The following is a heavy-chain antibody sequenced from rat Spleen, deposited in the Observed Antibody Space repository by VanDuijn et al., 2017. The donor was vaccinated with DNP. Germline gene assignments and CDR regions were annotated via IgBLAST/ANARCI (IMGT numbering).Heavy chain of an antibody. V-gene: IGHV5-25*01. CDR2: ISPSGGSI. J-gene: IGHJ3*01. Sequence: EVQLVESGGGLVQPGRSLKLSCAASGFTFSNYDMAWVRQAPTKGLEWVASISPSGGSIYYRDSVKGRFTVSRDNAKSTLYLQMDSLRSEDTATYYCATQGQLGITWFAYWGQGTLVTVSS. CDR1: GFTFSNYD. CDR3: ATQGQLGITWFAY. D-gene: IGHD1-10*01.